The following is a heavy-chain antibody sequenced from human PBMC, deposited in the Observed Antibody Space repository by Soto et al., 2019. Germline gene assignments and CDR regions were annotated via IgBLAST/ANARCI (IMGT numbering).Heavy chain of an antibody. D-gene: IGHD1-26*01. CDR3: ARDGIGARWFDP. J-gene: IGHJ5*02. CDR2: INPSGGST. CDR1: GYILSSYY. Sequence: ASVKVSCKASGYILSSYYMHWVRQAPGQGLEWMGIINPSGGSTTYAQKFQGRVTITRDTSASTAYMELSSLRSEDTAVYYCARDGIGARWFDPWGQGTLVTVSS. V-gene: IGHV1-46*01.